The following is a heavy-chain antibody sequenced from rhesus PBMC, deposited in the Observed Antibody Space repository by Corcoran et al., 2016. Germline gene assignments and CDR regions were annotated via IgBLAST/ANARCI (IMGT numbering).Heavy chain of an antibody. CDR2: VDPEDGEE. CDR1: GYTFTDHY. CDR3: ATDLRDV. J-gene: IGHJ5-2*02. V-gene: IGHV1-111*02. Sequence: EVQLVQSGAELTKPGASVKISCQASGYTFTDHYLHLVRPAPGKGVEWMGRVDPEDGEEIHAQKFQDRVTITADTSTDTAYMELSSLRSEDTAVYYCATDLRDVWGRGVLVTVSS.